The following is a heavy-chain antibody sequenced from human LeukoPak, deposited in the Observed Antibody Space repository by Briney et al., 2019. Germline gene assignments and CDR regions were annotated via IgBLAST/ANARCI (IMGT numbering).Heavy chain of an antibody. CDR3: ASEQWLRY. V-gene: IGHV3-30*03. Sequence: QPGRSLRLSCAASGFIFSTYGMHWVRQAPGKGLEWVAVISHDGSNDYYADSVKGRFTISRDNAKNSLYLQMNSLRAEDTAVYYCASEQWLRYWGQGTLVTVSS. CDR1: GFIFSTYG. D-gene: IGHD6-19*01. CDR2: ISHDGSND. J-gene: IGHJ4*02.